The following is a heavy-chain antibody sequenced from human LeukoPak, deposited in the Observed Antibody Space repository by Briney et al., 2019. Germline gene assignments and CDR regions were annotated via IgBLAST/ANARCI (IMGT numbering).Heavy chain of an antibody. CDR3: VSGFLQWLY. J-gene: IGHJ4*02. V-gene: IGHV3-7*01. D-gene: IGHD3-3*01. CDR1: GFIFGGYW. CDR2: TNPDGSIK. Sequence: SGGSLRLSCAASGFIFGGYWMSWVRQAPGRGLEWVANTNPDGSIKYYVDSVNGRFTISRDNAKNSLYLQMNSLRAEGTAVYYCVSGFLQWLYWGQGTLVTVSS.